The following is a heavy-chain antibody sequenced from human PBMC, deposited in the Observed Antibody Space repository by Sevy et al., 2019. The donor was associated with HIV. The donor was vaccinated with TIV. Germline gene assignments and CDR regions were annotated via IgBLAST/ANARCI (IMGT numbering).Heavy chain of an antibody. Sequence: ASVKVSCKDSGGTFSGYAISWVRQAPGQGLEWMGGIIPIFGTANYAQKFQGRVTITADESTSTAYMELSSLRSEDTAVYYCARVGGTVTYFDYWGQGTLVTVSS. CDR3: ARVGGTVTYFDY. V-gene: IGHV1-69*13. J-gene: IGHJ4*02. D-gene: IGHD4-17*01. CDR1: GGTFSGYA. CDR2: IIPIFGTA.